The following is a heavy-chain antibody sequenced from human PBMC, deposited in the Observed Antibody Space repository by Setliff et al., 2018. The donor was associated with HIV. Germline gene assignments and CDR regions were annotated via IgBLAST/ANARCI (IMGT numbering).Heavy chain of an antibody. J-gene: IGHJ4*02. V-gene: IGHV2-26*01. CDR1: GFSLSNARVG. D-gene: IGHD3-3*01. CDR3: ARIREPYDFWSGSLVYFDY. CDR2: IFSDDEK. Sequence: SGPTLVNPTETLTLTCTVSGFSLSNARVGVSWIRQPPGKALEWLAYIFSDDEKSYSTSLKRRLTISKDTSKSQVVLTMTNMDPVDTATYYCARIREPYDFWSGSLVYFDYWGQGTLVTAPQ.